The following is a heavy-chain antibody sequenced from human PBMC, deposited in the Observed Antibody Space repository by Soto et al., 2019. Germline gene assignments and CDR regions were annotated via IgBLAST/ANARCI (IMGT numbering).Heavy chain of an antibody. V-gene: IGHV1-69*02. Sequence: QVQLVQSGAEVKKPGSSVKVSCKASGGTFSSYTISWVRQAPGQGLEWMGRIIPILGIANYAQKFQGRVTITADKSTSTAYMELSSLRSEDTAVYYCARSKDYGEFDYWGQGTLVTVSS. CDR1: GGTFSSYT. CDR3: ARSKDYGEFDY. D-gene: IGHD4-17*01. CDR2: IIPILGIA. J-gene: IGHJ4*02.